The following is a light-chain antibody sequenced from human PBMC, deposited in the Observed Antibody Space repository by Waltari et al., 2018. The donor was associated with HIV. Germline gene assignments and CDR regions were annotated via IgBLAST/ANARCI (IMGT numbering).Light chain of an antibody. V-gene: IGLV2-14*01. CDR1: SRDVGGYHF. J-gene: IGLJ3*02. Sequence: SALTQPASLSGSPGHSTTTSCTATSRDVGGYHFVAWYQQHPGKAPKHMIYEVSNRPSGGSNRLSGSKSGNTASLTISGLQAEDEADYYCSSYTSSSRVFGGGTKLTVL. CDR2: EVS. CDR3: SSYTSSSRV.